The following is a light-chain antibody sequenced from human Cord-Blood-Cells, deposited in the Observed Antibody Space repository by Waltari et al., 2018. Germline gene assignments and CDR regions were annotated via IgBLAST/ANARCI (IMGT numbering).Light chain of an antibody. CDR3: QQRYSTPPIT. CDR2: AAS. Sequence: DIQMTQSPSSLSASVGDRVTITCRASQSISSYLNWYQQEPGKAPKLLIYAASSLQSGVPSRYSGSGSGTDFTLTISSLQPEDFATYYCQQRYSTPPITFGQGTRLEIK. J-gene: IGKJ5*01. V-gene: IGKV1-39*01. CDR1: QSISSY.